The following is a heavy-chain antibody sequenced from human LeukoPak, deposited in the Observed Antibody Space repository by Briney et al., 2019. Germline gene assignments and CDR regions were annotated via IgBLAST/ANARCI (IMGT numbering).Heavy chain of an antibody. CDR1: GFTFSSYA. D-gene: IGHD6-19*01. V-gene: IGHV3-23*01. CDR3: AKDGEQWRTPPYYFDY. J-gene: IGHJ4*02. CDR2: ISGSGGST. Sequence: PGGSLRLSCAASGFTFSSYAMSWVRQAPEKGLEWVSAISGSGGSTYYADSVKGRFTISRDNSKNTLYLQMNSLRAEDTAVYYCAKDGEQWRTPPYYFDYWGQGTLVTVSS.